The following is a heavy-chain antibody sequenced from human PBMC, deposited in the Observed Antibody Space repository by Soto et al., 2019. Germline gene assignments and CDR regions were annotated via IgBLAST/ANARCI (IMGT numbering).Heavy chain of an antibody. V-gene: IGHV1-46*01. CDR2: IYPINGST. CDR1: GYTFTSYY. D-gene: IGHD4-17*01. Sequence: ASVKVSCKASGYTFTSYYMYWVRQAPGQGLEWMGIIYPINGSTSYAQKFQGRATMTRDTSTGTVYMGLSSLRSEDTAVYYCARDSLTTVLTHHYYYGMDVWG. CDR3: ARDSLTTVLTHHYYYGMDV. J-gene: IGHJ6*02.